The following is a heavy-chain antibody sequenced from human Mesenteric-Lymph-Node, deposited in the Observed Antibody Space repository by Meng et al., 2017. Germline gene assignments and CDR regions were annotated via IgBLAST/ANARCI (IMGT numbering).Heavy chain of an antibody. J-gene: IGHJ6*02. D-gene: IGHD3-10*01. V-gene: IGHV3-48*03. Sequence: GESLKISCGASGFTFSTYEMNWVRQAPGKGLEWVSYISSSGTTIYYADSVKGRFTISRDNAKNSLYLQMNSLRAEDTAVYYCAKIPVLLWFGEFYGMDVWGQGTTVTVSS. CDR1: GFTFSTYE. CDR3: AKIPVLLWFGEFYGMDV. CDR2: ISSSGTTI.